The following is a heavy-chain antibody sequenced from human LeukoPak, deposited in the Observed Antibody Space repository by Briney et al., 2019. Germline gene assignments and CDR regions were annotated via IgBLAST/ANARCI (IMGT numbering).Heavy chain of an antibody. CDR3: TTDSGRSYFYFNF. CDR1: GGTFSSYA. V-gene: IGHV1-69*06. CDR2: IIPIFGTA. J-gene: IGHJ4*02. Sequence: ASVKVSCKASGGTFSSYAISWVRQAPGQGLEWMGGIIPIFGTANYAQKFQGRVTVTEDTVTDTGYMELRSLTSDDTAVYFCTTDSGRSYFYFNFWGQGTLVTVSS. D-gene: IGHD3-10*01.